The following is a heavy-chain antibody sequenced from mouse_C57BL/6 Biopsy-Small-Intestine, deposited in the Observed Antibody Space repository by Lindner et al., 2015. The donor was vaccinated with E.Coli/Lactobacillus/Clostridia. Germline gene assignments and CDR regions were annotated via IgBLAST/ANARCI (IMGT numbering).Heavy chain of an antibody. D-gene: IGHD4-1*01. J-gene: IGHJ3*01. CDR1: GYTFTDYN. V-gene: IGHV1-39*01. Sequence: VQLQESGPELVKPGASVKISCKASGYTFTDYNMDWVKQSHGKSLEWIGIINPYSGSISYNQRFKGKATLTVDKSSSTAYMQLNSLTSEDSAVYYCARRELEGFAYWGQGTLVTVSA. CDR2: INPYSGSI. CDR3: ARRELEGFAY.